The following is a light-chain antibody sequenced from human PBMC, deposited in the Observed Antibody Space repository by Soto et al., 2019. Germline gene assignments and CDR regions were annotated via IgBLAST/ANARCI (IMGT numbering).Light chain of an antibody. Sequence: EIVLTQSPGTLSLSPGEIATLSCRASQSVSSSYLAWSQEKPGQAPRLLIYGASSRATGIPDRFSGSGSGTDCTLTVSRLEPEDFAVYYCQQYGNSPYTFGQGTKLELK. V-gene: IGKV3-20*01. CDR3: QQYGNSPYT. CDR2: GAS. CDR1: QSVSSSY. J-gene: IGKJ2*01.